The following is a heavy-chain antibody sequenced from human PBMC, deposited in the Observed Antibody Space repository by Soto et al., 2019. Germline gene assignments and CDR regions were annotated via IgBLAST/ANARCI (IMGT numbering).Heavy chain of an antibody. J-gene: IGHJ6*02. D-gene: IGHD3-10*01. CDR3: ARFFGSTSYYNYYRGLDV. V-gene: IGHV4-59*11. Sequence: QVHLQESGPGLVKPSETLSLTCTVSGGAISSQYWSWIRQPPGKGLEWIGFIYYSGSTIYNPSLRSRVSISLDTSKNQFSLRLTSVTAADTAVYYCARFFGSTSYYNYYRGLDVWGQGTTVTVS. CDR1: GGAISSQY. CDR2: IYYSGST.